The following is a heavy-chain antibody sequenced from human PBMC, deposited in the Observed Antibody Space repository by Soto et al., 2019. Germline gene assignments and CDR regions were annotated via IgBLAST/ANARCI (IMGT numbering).Heavy chain of an antibody. V-gene: IGHV1-69*01. Sequence: QVQLVQSGAEVKKPGSSVKVSCEASGGTFSTCAMNWVRQAPGLGLEWMGGIIPIFGTTNYAQKFQGRVTITADQFTSTAYMELSGLRSEDTAVYFWARADYYDSSGLFDHWGQGTLVTVSS. CDR2: IIPIFGTT. J-gene: IGHJ4*02. D-gene: IGHD3-22*01. CDR1: GGTFSTCA. CDR3: ARADYYDSSGLFDH.